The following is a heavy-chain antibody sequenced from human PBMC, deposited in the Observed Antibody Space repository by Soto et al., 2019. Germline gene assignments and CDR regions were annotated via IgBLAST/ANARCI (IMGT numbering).Heavy chain of an antibody. D-gene: IGHD3-10*01. CDR1: WYTFTSDG. Sequence: ASVKVSCKASWYTFTSDGISCVRQAPLQGRGWMGWISAYNGNTNYAQKLQGRVTSTTDTYTSTAYMELTSLRSDDTAVYYCNGGGGSICAPLTWGQGTMVTVSS. V-gene: IGHV1-18*04. J-gene: IGHJ5*02. CDR2: ISAYNGNT. CDR3: NGGGGSICAPLT.